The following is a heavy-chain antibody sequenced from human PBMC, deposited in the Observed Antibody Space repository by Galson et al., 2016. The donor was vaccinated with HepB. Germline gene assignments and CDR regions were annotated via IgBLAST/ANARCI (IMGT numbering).Heavy chain of an antibody. Sequence: CAISGDSVSSNSAAWNWIRQSPSRGLEWLGRTYYRSNWINEYAVSVKGRITIKSDTSKNQFSLQLNSVTPEDTALYYCVRGAYSSQRFDFWGQGILVTVSS. CDR2: TYYRSNWIN. CDR1: GDSVSSNSAA. J-gene: IGHJ4*02. D-gene: IGHD5-18*01. V-gene: IGHV6-1*01. CDR3: VRGAYSSQRFDF.